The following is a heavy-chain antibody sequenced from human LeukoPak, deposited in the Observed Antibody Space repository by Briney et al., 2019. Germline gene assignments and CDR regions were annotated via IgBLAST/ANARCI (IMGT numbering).Heavy chain of an antibody. CDR2: IYYSGSTT. J-gene: IGHJ6*02. CDR1: GGSISSGGFY. CDR3: ARLTPFVSHSVAVLYFYYFGMDV. D-gene: IGHD6-19*01. Sequence: SETLSLTCTVSGGSISSGGFYWSWVRQNPGNGLEWIGYIYYSGSTTSYNPSLRSRVTISLDTSKNQFSLKLRSVTAADTAVYYCARLTPFVSHSVAVLYFYYFGMDVWGQGTTVTVSS. V-gene: IGHV4-31*03.